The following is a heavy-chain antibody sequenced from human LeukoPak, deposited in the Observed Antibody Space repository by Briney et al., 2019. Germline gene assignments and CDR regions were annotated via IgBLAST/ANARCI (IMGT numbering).Heavy chain of an antibody. CDR1: GYTFTGYY. CDR2: INPNSGGT. CDR3: ARAQHGGITGNNSLDY. D-gene: IGHD1-20*01. V-gene: IGHV1-2*02. Sequence: GASVKVSCKASGYTFTGYYMHWVRQAPGQGLEWMGWINPNSGGTIYAQKFQGRVTMTRDTSISTAYMELSRLRSDDTAVYYCARAQHGGITGNNSLDYWGQGTLVTVSS. J-gene: IGHJ4*02.